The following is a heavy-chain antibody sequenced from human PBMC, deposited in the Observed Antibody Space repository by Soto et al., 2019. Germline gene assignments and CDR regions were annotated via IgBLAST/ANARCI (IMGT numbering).Heavy chain of an antibody. CDR2: IIAIFGTA. CDR1: GGTFSSYA. J-gene: IGHJ5*02. V-gene: IGHV1-69*12. CDR3: GKGTRGSYNWFDH. D-gene: IGHD1-26*01. Sequence: QVQLVQSGAEVKKPGSSVKVSCKASGGTFSSYAISWVRQAPGQGLEWMGGIIAIFGTANYAQKFQGRVTITADESTSTAYVELSSLRSEDTAVYYCGKGTRGSYNWFDHWGQGTLVTVSS.